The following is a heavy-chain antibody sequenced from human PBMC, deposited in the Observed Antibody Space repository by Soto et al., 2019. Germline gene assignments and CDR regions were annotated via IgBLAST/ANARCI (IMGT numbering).Heavy chain of an antibody. Sequence: QVQLQESGPGLVKPSETLSRTCTVSGGSVSSGSYYWSWIRQPPGKGLEWIGYIYYSGSTNYHPSLKSRVTISVDTSKNLFSLKLSSVTAADTAVYYCARRPIRDGLNYCDYLGQGTLVTVSS. CDR2: IYYSGST. J-gene: IGHJ4*02. D-gene: IGHD2-8*01. V-gene: IGHV4-61*01. CDR1: GGSVSSGSYY. CDR3: ARRPIRDGLNYCDY.